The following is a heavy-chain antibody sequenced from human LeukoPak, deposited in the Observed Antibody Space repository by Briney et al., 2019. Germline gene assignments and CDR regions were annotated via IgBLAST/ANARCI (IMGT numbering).Heavy chain of an antibody. J-gene: IGHJ6*03. CDR3: ARASVTYYYYYYMDV. D-gene: IGHD4-11*01. CDR1: GGSITNYY. V-gene: IGHV4-59*01. Sequence: PSETLTLTCTVSGGSITNYYWAWIRQPPGKGLEWIGYIHYSGSTNYNPSLKSRVTISVDTSKNQFSLKLSSVTAADTAVYYCARASVTYYYYYYMDVWGKGTTVTVSS. CDR2: IHYSGST.